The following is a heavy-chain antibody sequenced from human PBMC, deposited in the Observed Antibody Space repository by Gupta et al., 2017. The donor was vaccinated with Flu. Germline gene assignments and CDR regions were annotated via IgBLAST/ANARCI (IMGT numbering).Heavy chain of an antibody. CDR2: IYHSGST. CDR3: AREFLARHYYYYRDV. CDR1: GGSISCSNW. J-gene: IGHJ6*03. D-gene: IGHD6-6*01. V-gene: IGHV4-4*02. Sequence: QVQLQESAPGLVKHSGTLSLTCAVYGGSISCSNWWSWVRQPPGKGLEWIGDIYHSGSTNYNPSLKSRVTISVDESKNQFSLKLSSVTAADTAVYYCAREFLARHYYYYRDVWGKGTTVTVSS.